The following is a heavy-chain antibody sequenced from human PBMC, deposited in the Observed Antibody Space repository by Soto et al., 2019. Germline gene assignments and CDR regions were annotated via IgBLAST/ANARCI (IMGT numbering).Heavy chain of an antibody. CDR1: GFTFSSYS. Sequence: PGGSLRLSCAASGFTFSSYSMNWVRQTPGKGLEWVSVMYSAGSTYYADSVKGRFTISRDNSKNTLYLQMSSLRAEDTAVYYCARDPAASEYYYYYGMDVWGQGTTVTVSS. J-gene: IGHJ6*02. D-gene: IGHD2-2*01. CDR2: MYSAGST. V-gene: IGHV3-66*01. CDR3: ARDPAASEYYYYYGMDV.